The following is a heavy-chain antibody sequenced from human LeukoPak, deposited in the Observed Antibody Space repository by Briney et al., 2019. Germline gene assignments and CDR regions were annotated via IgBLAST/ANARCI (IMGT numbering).Heavy chain of an antibody. CDR1: GGSFSGYY. CDR3: ARGYYDFDY. J-gene: IGHJ4*02. Sequence: KPSETLSLTCAVYGGSFSGYYWSWILQPPGKGLEWIGEINHSGSTNYNPSLKSRVTIPVDTSKNQFSLKLSSVTAADTAVYYCARGYYDFDYWGQGTLVTVSS. CDR2: INHSGST. V-gene: IGHV4-34*01. D-gene: IGHD1-26*01.